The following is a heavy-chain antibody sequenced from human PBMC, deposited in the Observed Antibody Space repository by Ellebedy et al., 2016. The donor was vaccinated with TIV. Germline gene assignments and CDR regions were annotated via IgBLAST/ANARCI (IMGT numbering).Heavy chain of an antibody. CDR3: ARDRVGGAWYPRDAFDI. J-gene: IGHJ3*02. D-gene: IGHD6-19*01. V-gene: IGHV1-18*04. CDR1: GYSFATYG. Sequence: AASVKVSCKTSGYSFATYGINWVRQAPGQGLEWMGWISPNNDNTNTAQKFQGSVSMTADTSTTTVYMELRSLRSDDTAVYYCARDRVGGAWYPRDAFDIWGQGTMITVSS. CDR2: ISPNNDNT.